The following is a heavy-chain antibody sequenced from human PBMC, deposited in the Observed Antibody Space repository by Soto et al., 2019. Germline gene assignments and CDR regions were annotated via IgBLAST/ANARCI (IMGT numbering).Heavy chain of an antibody. CDR2: INPSGGST. Sequence: ASVKVSCKASGYTFTSYYMHWVRQAPGQGLEWMGIINPSGGSTSYAQKFQGRVTMTRDTSTSTVYMELSSLRSEDTAVYYCARDPSNYYDSSGYHFDYWDQGTLVTVS. CDR1: GYTFTSYY. CDR3: ARDPSNYYDSSGYHFDY. J-gene: IGHJ4*02. D-gene: IGHD3-22*01. V-gene: IGHV1-46*01.